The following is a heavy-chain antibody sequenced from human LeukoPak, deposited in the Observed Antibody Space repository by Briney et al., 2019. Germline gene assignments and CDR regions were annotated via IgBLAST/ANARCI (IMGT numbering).Heavy chain of an antibody. CDR1: GFTFGTYS. CDR3: ASSMYNWNYYFDY. D-gene: IGHD1-7*01. V-gene: IGHV3-48*02. CDR2: INGRSSTI. Sequence: GGSLRLSCAASGFTFGTYSLNWVRQAPGKGLEWVSYINGRSSTIFYADSVKGRFTISRDNAKNSLFLQMNSLRDEDTAVYYCASSMYNWNYYFDYWGQGTLATVSS. J-gene: IGHJ4*02.